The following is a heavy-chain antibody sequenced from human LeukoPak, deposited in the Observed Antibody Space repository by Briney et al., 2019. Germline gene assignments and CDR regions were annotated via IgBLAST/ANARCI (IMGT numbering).Heavy chain of an antibody. V-gene: IGHV3-21*01. D-gene: IGHD3-22*01. CDR1: GFLFSSYS. Sequence: KSGGPLRLSCAASGFLFSSYSFNWVRQAPGKGLEWVASVNTVSSYIYYADSVRGRFTISRDNAKNSVLLQMNSLRAEDMAMYDCVRLRRNSDSSGYFYYYDNWGQGTLVTVSS. J-gene: IGHJ4*02. CDR2: VNTVSSYI. CDR3: VRLRRNSDSSGYFYYYDN.